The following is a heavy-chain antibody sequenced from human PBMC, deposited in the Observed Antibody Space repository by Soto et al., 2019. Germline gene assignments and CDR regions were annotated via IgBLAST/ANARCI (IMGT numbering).Heavy chain of an antibody. J-gene: IGHJ6*02. CDR2: INPNSGGT. CDR3: AKSELLWFGELSDYGMDV. CDR1: GYTFTGYY. D-gene: IGHD3-10*01. Sequence: QVQLVQSGAEVKKPGASVKVSCKASGYTFTGYYMHWVRQAPGQGLERMGWINPNSGGTNYAQKFQGRVTMTRDTSISTAYMELSRLRSDDTAVYYCAKSELLWFGELSDYGMDVWGQGTTVTVSS. V-gene: IGHV1-2*02.